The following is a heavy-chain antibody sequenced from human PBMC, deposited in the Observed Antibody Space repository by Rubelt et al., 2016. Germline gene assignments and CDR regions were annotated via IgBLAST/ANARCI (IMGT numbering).Heavy chain of an antibody. Sequence: QVQLQQWGAGLLKPSETLSLTCAVYGGSFSGSYWSWIRQPPGKGLEWIGEINHSGRTNYNPSLKSRVTISVDTAKNQFSLKLSSVTAADTAVYYCARGRMGFHYYYYGMDVWGQGTTVTVSS. CDR3: ARGRMGFHYYYYGMDV. D-gene: IGHD1-26*01. CDR1: GGSFSGSY. V-gene: IGHV4-34*01. CDR2: INHSGRT. J-gene: IGHJ6*02.